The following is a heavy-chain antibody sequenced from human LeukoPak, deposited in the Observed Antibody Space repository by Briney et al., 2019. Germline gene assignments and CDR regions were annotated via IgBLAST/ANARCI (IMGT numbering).Heavy chain of an antibody. CDR1: IGSISTYY. V-gene: IGHV4-59*01. Sequence: SETLSLTCPVSIGSISTYYWSWIRQTPGKGLEWLGYVYYTGSTNYNPSLKNRVTISVDTSKNQFSLKLTSVTAADTAVYYCARSVGGYSSRYYFDYWGQGTLVTVSS. J-gene: IGHJ4*02. CDR3: ARSVGGYSSRYYFDY. D-gene: IGHD6-13*01. CDR2: VYYTGST.